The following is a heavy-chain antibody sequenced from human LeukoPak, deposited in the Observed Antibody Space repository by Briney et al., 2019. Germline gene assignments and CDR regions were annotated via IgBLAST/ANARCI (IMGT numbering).Heavy chain of an antibody. CDR3: AKDRRVTTLYYFEY. D-gene: IGHD1-14*01. CDR2: IWYDGSNK. Sequence: GGSLRLSCAASGFTFSSYGMHWVRQAPVKGLEWVAVIWYDGSNKYYADSVKGRFTISRDNSKNTLHLQMNSLRAGDTAVYYCAKDRRVTTLYYFEYWGQGTLVTVSS. V-gene: IGHV3-33*06. J-gene: IGHJ4*02. CDR1: GFTFSSYG.